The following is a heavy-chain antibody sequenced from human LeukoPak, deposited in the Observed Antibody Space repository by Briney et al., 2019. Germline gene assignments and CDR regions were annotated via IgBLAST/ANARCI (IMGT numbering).Heavy chain of an antibody. V-gene: IGHV3-23*01. CDR2: ISGSGEST. Sequence: GETLRLSCAASGFTFSTYGMSWVRQAPGKGLEWVSVISGSGESTYYADSVKGRFTISRDNSKNTLYLQMNGLRAEDTAVYYCAKQGNYDILTGYYTLLYWGQGTLVTVSS. CDR1: GFTFSTYG. CDR3: AKQGNYDILTGYYTLLY. J-gene: IGHJ4*02. D-gene: IGHD3-9*01.